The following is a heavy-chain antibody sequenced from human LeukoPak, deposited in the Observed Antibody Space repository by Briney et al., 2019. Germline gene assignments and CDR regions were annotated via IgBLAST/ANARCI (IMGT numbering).Heavy chain of an antibody. J-gene: IGHJ6*02. D-gene: IGHD3-10*01. CDR1: GGSFSDYY. CDR2: INHSGRT. V-gene: IGHV4-34*01. CDR3: ARGVWFGERGEYYYYGMDV. Sequence: PSETLSLTCAVYGGSFSDYYWGWVRQPPGKGLEWIGEINHSGRTNYNPSLKSRVTISVDTSKKQFSLKLSSVTAADTAVYYCARGVWFGERGEYYYYGMDVWGQGTTVTVSS.